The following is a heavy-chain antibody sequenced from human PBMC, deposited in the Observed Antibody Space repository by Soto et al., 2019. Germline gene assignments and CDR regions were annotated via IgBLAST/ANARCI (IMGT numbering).Heavy chain of an antibody. V-gene: IGHV1-69*01. CDR3: ARDRDDYGSGNYYNRMDF. J-gene: IGHJ4*02. Sequence: QVQLVQSRAEVKKPGSSVKVSCKASGGIFSTYAISWLRQAPGQGLEWMGGIIPIFGTPNYAQRFQGRVTITADESTSTAYMELSRLRSEDTAVYYCARDRDDYGSGNYYNRMDFWGQGTLVTVSS. D-gene: IGHD3-10*01. CDR2: IIPIFGTP. CDR1: GGIFSTYA.